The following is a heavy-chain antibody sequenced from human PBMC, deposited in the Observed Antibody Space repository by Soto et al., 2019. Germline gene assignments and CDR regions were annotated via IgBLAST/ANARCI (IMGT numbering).Heavy chain of an antibody. Sequence: EVQLVESGGGLVQPGGSLRLSCAASGFTFSSYSMNWVRQAPGKGLEWVSYISSSSSTIYYADSVKGRFTISRDNAKNLLYLQMSSLSAEDTAVYYCVIEYGGTHDAFDIWAKGQWSPSLQ. D-gene: IGHD2-15*01. CDR3: VIEYGGTHDAFDI. J-gene: IGHJ3*02. CDR1: GFTFSSYS. V-gene: IGHV3-48*01. CDR2: ISSSSSTI.